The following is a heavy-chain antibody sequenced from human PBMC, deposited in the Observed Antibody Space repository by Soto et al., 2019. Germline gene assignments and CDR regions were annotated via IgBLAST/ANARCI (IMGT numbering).Heavy chain of an antibody. CDR1: GGSISSGGYS. V-gene: IGHV4-30-2*01. CDR2: IYHSGST. J-gene: IGHJ4*02. Sequence: QLQLQESGSGLVKPSQTLSLTCAVSGGSISSGGYSWSWIRQPAGKGLEWIGYIYHSGSTYYNPSLKSRVTISVDRSKNQFTLKLSSVTAADTAVYYCASGPIGDYTDGFDYWGQGTLVTVSS. D-gene: IGHD4-17*01. CDR3: ASGPIGDYTDGFDY.